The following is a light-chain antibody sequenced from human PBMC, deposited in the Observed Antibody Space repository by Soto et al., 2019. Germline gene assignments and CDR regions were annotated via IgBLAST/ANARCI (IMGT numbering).Light chain of an antibody. CDR3: QQYNSYWT. CDR2: DAS. V-gene: IGKV1-5*01. CDR1: QSISSW. Sequence: DSQMTQSPSTLSASVGDRVTITGRASQSISSWLAWYQQKPGKAPKLLIYDASSLESGVPSRLSGSGSGTEFTLTISSLQPDDFATYYCQQYNSYWTFGQGTKVDIK. J-gene: IGKJ1*01.